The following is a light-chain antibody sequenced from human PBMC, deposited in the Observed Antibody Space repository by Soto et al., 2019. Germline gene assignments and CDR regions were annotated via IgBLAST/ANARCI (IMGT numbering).Light chain of an antibody. V-gene: IGLV2-14*03. CDR3: SSYSSSSTHVV. CDR1: SSDVGDFNY. Sequence: QSALTQPASVTGSPGRSVTLSCTGSSSDVGDFNYVSWYQHLPGRAPKLIIYDVTNRPSGISYRFSASKSGRTASLTISGLEAEYEADYYFSSYSSSSTHVVFGGGTKVTVL. J-gene: IGLJ2*01. CDR2: DVT.